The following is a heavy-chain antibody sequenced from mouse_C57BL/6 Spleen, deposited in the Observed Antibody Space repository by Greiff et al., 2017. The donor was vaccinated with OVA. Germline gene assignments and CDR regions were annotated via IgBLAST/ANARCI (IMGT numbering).Heavy chain of an antibody. Sequence: DVKLVESGPGLVKPSQSLSLTCSVTGYSITSGYYWNWIRQFPGNKLEWMGYISYDGSNNYNPSLKNRISITRDTSKNQFFLKLNSVTTEDTATYYCARDDDSSFAYWGQGTLVTVSA. J-gene: IGHJ3*01. CDR1: GYSITSGYY. V-gene: IGHV3-6*01. CDR3: ARDDDSSFAY. D-gene: IGHD2-4*01. CDR2: ISYDGSN.